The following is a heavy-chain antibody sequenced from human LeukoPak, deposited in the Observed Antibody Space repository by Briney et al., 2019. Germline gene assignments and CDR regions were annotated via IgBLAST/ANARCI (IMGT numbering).Heavy chain of an antibody. Sequence: SVKVSCKASGGTFSSYAISWVRQAPGQGLEWMGGIIPIFGTANYAQKFQGRVTITADESTSTAYMELSSLRTEDTAVYYCARAAYCGGDCYRGTNYYYFDYWGQGTLVTVSS. CDR2: IIPIFGTA. D-gene: IGHD2-21*02. J-gene: IGHJ4*02. CDR1: GGTFSSYA. V-gene: IGHV1-69*13. CDR3: ARAAYCGGDCYRGTNYYYFDY.